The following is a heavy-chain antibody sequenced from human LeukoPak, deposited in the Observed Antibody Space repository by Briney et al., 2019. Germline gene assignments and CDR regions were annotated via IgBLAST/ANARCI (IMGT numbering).Heavy chain of an antibody. D-gene: IGHD4-17*01. CDR3: ARDPGGDYVGID. CDR1: GFTFTSYW. CDR2: IYSGGST. Sequence: GGSLRLSCEASGFTFTSYWMHWVRQAPGKGLEWVSVIYSGGSTYYADSVKGRFTISRDNSKNTLYLQMNSLRAEDTAVYYCARDPGGDYVGIDWGQGTLVTVSS. V-gene: IGHV3-66*01. J-gene: IGHJ4*02.